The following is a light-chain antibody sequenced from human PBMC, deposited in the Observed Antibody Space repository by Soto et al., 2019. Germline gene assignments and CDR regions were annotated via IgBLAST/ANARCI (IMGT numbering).Light chain of an antibody. J-gene: IGKJ5*01. Sequence: EIVFTQCPGTLCFSPRASATLSCRASQSVSSSYLAWYQQKPGQAPGLLIYGASSRATGIPDRFSGSGSGTDFTLTISSLEPDDFAIYYCQQRSNWPPEVTFGQGTRLEIK. CDR2: GAS. CDR1: QSVSSSY. V-gene: IGKV3D-20*02. CDR3: QQRSNWPPEVT.